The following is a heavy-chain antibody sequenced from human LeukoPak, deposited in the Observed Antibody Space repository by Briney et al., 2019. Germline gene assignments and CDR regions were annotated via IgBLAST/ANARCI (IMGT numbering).Heavy chain of an antibody. D-gene: IGHD5-18*01. V-gene: IGHV1-2*04. CDR3: ARGRGYSYGTPDY. CDR1: GYTVTGYY. J-gene: IGHJ4*02. CDR2: INPNSGGT. Sequence: ASVKVSCKASGYTVTGYYMHWVRQAPGQGLEWMGWINPNSGGTNYAQKFQGWVTMTRDTSISTAYMELSRLRSDDTAVYYCARGRGYSYGTPDYWGQGTLVTVSS.